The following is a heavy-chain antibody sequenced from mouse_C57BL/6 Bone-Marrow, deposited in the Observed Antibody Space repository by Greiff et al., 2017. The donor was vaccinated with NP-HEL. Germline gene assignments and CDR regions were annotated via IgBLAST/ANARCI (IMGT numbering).Heavy chain of an antibody. CDR2: ISNGGGST. CDR1: GFTFSDYY. J-gene: IGHJ3*01. Sequence: EVQGVESGGGLVQPGGSLKLSCAASGFTFSDYYMYWVRQTPEKRLEWVAYISNGGGSTYYPDTVKGRFTISRDNAKNTLYLQMSRLKSEDTAMYYCARHYYGSSSWFAYWGQGTLVTVSA. D-gene: IGHD1-1*01. CDR3: ARHYYGSSSWFAY. V-gene: IGHV5-12*01.